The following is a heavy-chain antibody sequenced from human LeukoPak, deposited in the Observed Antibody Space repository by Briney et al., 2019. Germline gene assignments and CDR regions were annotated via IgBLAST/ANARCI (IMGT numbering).Heavy chain of an antibody. Sequence: PSETLSLTCTVSGGSVTYTNYYWGWIRQPPGKGLQWIGVIYYNGKTYYNPSLKSRVTISVDTSKNQFSLKLSSVTAADTAVYYCAVEGGIVGATGYWGQGTLVTVSS. D-gene: IGHD1-26*01. CDR2: IYYNGKT. CDR1: GGSVTYTNYY. CDR3: AVEGGIVGATGY. V-gene: IGHV4-39*01. J-gene: IGHJ4*02.